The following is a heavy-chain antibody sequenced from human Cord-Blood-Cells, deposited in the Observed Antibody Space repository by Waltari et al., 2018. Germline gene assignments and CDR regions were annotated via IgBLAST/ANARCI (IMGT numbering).Heavy chain of an antibody. CDR3: ARDFSSSSFAFDI. V-gene: IGHV1-2*02. CDR1: GYTFTGYY. Sequence: QVQLVQSGAEVKKPGASVKVPCKASGYTFTGYYMHCVRQAPGQGLEWMEWINPNRGGTNYAQKFQGRVTMTRDTSISTAYMELSRLRSDDTAVYYCARDFSSSSFAFDIWGQGTMVTVSS. D-gene: IGHD6-6*01. CDR2: INPNRGGT. J-gene: IGHJ3*02.